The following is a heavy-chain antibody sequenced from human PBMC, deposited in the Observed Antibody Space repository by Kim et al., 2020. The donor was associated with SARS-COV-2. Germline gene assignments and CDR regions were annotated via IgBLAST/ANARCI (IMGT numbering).Heavy chain of an antibody. Sequence: GGSLRLSCSASGFTFSSYAMHWVRQAPGKGLEYVSAISSNGGSTYYADSVKGRFTISRDNSKNTLYLQMSSLRAEDTAVYYCVKDLYYYDSSGYYYEIEDFDYWGQGTLVSVSS. CDR2: ISSNGGST. CDR1: GFTFSSYA. CDR3: VKDLYYYDSSGYYYEIEDFDY. J-gene: IGHJ4*02. V-gene: IGHV3-64D*09. D-gene: IGHD3-22*01.